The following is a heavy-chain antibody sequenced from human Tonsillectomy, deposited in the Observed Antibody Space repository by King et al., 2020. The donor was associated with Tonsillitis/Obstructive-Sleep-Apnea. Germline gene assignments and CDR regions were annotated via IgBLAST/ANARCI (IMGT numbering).Heavy chain of an antibody. V-gene: IGHV3-23*04. J-gene: IGHJ4*02. CDR3: ANIGTGTRNFDY. Sequence: VQLVESGGGLVQPGGSLRLSCAASGFTFSSYPMGWVRRAPGKGLEWVSGIGSSGATTYYADSVKGRFTISRDNSENTLYLQMSSLRAEDTAVYYCANIGTGTRNFDYWGQGTLVTVSS. D-gene: IGHD1-7*01. CDR1: GFTFSSYP. CDR2: IGSSGATT.